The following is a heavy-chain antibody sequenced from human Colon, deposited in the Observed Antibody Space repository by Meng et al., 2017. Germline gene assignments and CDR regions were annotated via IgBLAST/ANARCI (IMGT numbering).Heavy chain of an antibody. J-gene: IGHJ4*02. CDR3: ARLKYSGSYSQSVFDY. Sequence: ASVKVSCKASGYTFTGYYMHWVRQAPGQGLEWMGWINPNSGGTNYAQKFQGRVTMTRDTSISTAYMELSRLRSDDTAVYYCARLKYSGSYSQSVFDYWGRGTLVTVSS. CDR2: INPNSGGT. V-gene: IGHV1-2*02. D-gene: IGHD1-26*01. CDR1: GYTFTGYY.